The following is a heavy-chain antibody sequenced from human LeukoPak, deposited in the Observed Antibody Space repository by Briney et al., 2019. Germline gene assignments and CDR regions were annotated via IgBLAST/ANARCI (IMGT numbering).Heavy chain of an antibody. V-gene: IGHV3-33*08. CDR1: GFTFSSYA. CDR3: ARVLSCSGGSCYEEYYYYGMDV. Sequence: GGSLRLSCAASGFTFSSYAMSWVRQAPGKGLEWVAVIWYDGSNKYYADSVKGRFTISRDNSKNTLYLQMNSLRAEDTAVYYCARVLSCSGGSCYEEYYYYGMDVWGQGTTVTVSS. CDR2: IWYDGSNK. J-gene: IGHJ6*02. D-gene: IGHD2-15*01.